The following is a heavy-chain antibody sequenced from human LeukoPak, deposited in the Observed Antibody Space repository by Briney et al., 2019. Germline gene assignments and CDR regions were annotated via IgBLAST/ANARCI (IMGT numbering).Heavy chain of an antibody. CDR1: GGSITSYY. J-gene: IGHJ3*02. D-gene: IGHD3-22*01. V-gene: IGHV4-59*01. CDR3: ARDTYYYDNGDFIDAFDI. CDR2: INYSGRT. Sequence: SETLSLTCSVSGGSITSYYWSWVRQSPGKGLEWIGYINYSGRTNSSPSLKSRVAISVDTSKNQFSLRLTSVTAADTAVYYCARDTYYYDNGDFIDAFDIWGQGTMVTVSS.